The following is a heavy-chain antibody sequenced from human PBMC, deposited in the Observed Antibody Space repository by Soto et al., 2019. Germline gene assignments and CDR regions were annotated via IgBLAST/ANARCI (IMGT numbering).Heavy chain of an antibody. J-gene: IGHJ5*01. Sequence: GGSLRLSCAASGFTFSSNGMHWVRQAPGKGLEWVATIWYDASNKYYAESVKSRITINPDTSKNQFSLHLNSVTPEDTAVYYCVRLIGNSWLDFWGQGTLVTVSS. CDR3: VRLIGNSWLDF. CDR1: GFTFSSNG. V-gene: IGHV3-33*01. D-gene: IGHD1-26*01. CDR2: IWYDASNK.